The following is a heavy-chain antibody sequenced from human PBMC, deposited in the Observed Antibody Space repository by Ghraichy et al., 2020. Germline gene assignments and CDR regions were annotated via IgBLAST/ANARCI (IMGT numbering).Heavy chain of an antibody. V-gene: IGHV3-48*02. J-gene: IGHJ6*02. Sequence: GGSLRLSCVGSGFTFSGYSMNWVRQSPGKGLEWVAYITSSGRFISYADSVKGRFTISRDNAQNSLYLQMYSLRDEDTALYFCARGSTVVRFYYYDGMDVWGQGTTVTVSS. CDR3: ARGSTVVRFYYYDGMDV. CDR1: GFTFSGYS. D-gene: IGHD4-23*01. CDR2: ITSSGRFI.